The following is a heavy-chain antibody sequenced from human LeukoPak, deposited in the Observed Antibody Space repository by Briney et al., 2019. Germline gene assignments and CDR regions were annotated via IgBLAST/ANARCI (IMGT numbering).Heavy chain of an antibody. D-gene: IGHD4-17*01. V-gene: IGHV4-4*02. CDR1: GFTFSSYSM. CDR3: ARDGVTTADTLDY. CDR2: ILHSGST. Sequence: GSLRLSCAASGFTFSSYSMNWVRQPPGKGLEWIGEILHSGSTNYNPSLKSRVTISVDKSKNQFSLKLSSVTAADTAVYYCARDGVTTADTLDYWGQGTLVTVSS. J-gene: IGHJ4*02.